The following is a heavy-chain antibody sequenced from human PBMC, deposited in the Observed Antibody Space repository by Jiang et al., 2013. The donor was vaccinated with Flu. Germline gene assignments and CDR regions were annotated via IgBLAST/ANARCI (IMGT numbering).Heavy chain of an antibody. J-gene: IGHJ3*02. Sequence: GPGLVKPSETLSLTCTVSGGSISSYYWSWIRQPPGKGLEWIGYIYYSGSTNYNPSLKSRVTISVDTSKNQFSLKLSSVTAADTAVYYCARAVYYYDSSGYYRAFDIWGQGTMVTVSS. CDR3: ARAVYYYDSSGYYRAFDI. CDR2: IYYSGST. CDR1: GGSISSYY. V-gene: IGHV4-59*01. D-gene: IGHD3-22*01.